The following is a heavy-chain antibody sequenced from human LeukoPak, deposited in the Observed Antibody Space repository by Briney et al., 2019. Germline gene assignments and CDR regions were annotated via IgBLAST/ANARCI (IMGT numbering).Heavy chain of an antibody. Sequence: SETLSLTCTVSGGSISSSSYYWGWIRQPPGKGLEWIGSIYYSGSTYYNPSLKSRVTISVDTSKNQFSLKLSSVTAADTAVYYCARDKSGTTPPSDYWGQGTLVTVSS. CDR2: IYYSGST. J-gene: IGHJ4*02. V-gene: IGHV4-39*07. CDR3: ARDKSGTTPPSDY. D-gene: IGHD1-1*01. CDR1: GGSISSSSYY.